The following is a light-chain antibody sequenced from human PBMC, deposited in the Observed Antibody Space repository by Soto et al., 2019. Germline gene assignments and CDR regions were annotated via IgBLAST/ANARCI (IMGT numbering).Light chain of an antibody. J-gene: IGKJ2*01. CDR3: QQNDWPPHT. V-gene: IGKV1-39*01. CDR1: HNVNSY. CDR2: GAS. Sequence: DIQMTQSPSSLSASVGDRVTITCRASHNVNSYLTWYQQKSGQAPKVLIYGASSLQTGVPSRFGGSGSGTDFTLTISSLQPEDIATYCQQQNDWPPHTFGQGTQLEIK.